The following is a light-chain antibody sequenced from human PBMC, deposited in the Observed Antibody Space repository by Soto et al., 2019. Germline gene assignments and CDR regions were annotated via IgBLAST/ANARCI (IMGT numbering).Light chain of an antibody. Sequence: QSVLTQPPSASGTPGQRVTISCSGSRSNSGSNAVNWYQQVPGTAPTLLLYGNNQRPSGVPDRFSGSKSGTSASLAISGLQSEDEADYYCAAWDDSLNGGVFGGGTKLTVL. J-gene: IGLJ3*02. V-gene: IGLV1-44*01. CDR1: RSNSGSNA. CDR3: AAWDDSLNGGV. CDR2: GNN.